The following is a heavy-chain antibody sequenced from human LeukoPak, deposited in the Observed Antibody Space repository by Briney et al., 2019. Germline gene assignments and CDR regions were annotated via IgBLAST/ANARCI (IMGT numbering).Heavy chain of an antibody. Sequence: SETLSLTCTVSGGSISSDLWSWIRQPPGKGLEWIGDIYYSGSTNYNPSLKSRVTISVDTSKRQFSLKLSSVTAADTAVYYCARLVKFYYDTSGSYYFDYWGQGSLVTVSS. CDR2: IYYSGST. J-gene: IGHJ4*02. CDR1: GGSISSDL. D-gene: IGHD3-22*01. CDR3: ARLVKFYYDTSGSYYFDY. V-gene: IGHV4-59*08.